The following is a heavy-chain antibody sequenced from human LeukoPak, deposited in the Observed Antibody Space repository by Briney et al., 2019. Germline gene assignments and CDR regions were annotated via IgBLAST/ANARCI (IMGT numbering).Heavy chain of an antibody. CDR2: ISSSSSYI. D-gene: IGHD6-19*01. J-gene: IGHJ4*02. Sequence: PGGSLRLSCAASGFTFSSYSMNWVRQAPGKGREWVSSISSSSSYIYYADSVKGRFTISRDNAKNSLYLQMNSLRAEDTAVYYCARWLGSGWYRSGGFDYWGQGPLVTVSS. V-gene: IGHV3-21*04. CDR1: GFTFSSYS. CDR3: ARWLGSGWYRSGGFDY.